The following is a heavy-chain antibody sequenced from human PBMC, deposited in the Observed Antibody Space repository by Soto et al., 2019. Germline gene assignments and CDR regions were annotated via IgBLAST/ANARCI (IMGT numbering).Heavy chain of an antibody. Sequence: PGGSLRLSCAASGFTFDDYAMHWVRQAPGKGLEWVSGISWNSGSIGYADSVKGRFTISRDNAKNSLYLQMNSLGAEDTALYYCAKDMGVGATTEDAFDIWGQGTMVTVSS. D-gene: IGHD1-26*01. V-gene: IGHV3-9*01. J-gene: IGHJ3*02. CDR3: AKDMGVGATTEDAFDI. CDR2: ISWNSGSI. CDR1: GFTFDDYA.